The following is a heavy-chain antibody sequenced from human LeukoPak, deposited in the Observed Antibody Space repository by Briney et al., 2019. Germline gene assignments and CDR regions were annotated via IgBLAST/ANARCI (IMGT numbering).Heavy chain of an antibody. V-gene: IGHV4-39*02. Sequence: SETLSLTCTVSGGSISTTSYFWAWIRQPPGEGLEWIGSIYYSGTTYYNSSLKSRVTISVERSKNHFSLNLSSVTAADTAVHYCASSVGVVNFDYWGQGTLVTVSS. CDR2: IYYSGTT. J-gene: IGHJ4*02. CDR1: GGSISTTSYF. D-gene: IGHD3-3*01. CDR3: ASSVGVVNFDY.